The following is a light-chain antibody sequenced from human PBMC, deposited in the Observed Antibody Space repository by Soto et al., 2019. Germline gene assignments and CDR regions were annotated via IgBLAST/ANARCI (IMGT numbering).Light chain of an antibody. J-gene: IGKJ4*01. Sequence: DIQMTQSPSTLSASVGDRVTVTCRASPGISRSLAWYEQNPGRAPKLLIYAASTLYTGVPSRFTGSGFGTEFTLTITTLQPEDFATYYSHQINSYPLTFGGGTKVDIK. CDR3: HQINSYPLT. CDR1: PGISRS. V-gene: IGKV1-9*01. CDR2: AAS.